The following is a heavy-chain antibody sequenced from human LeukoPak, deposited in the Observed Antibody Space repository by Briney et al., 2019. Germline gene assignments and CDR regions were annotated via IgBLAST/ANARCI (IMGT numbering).Heavy chain of an antibody. CDR1: GGSISSYY. Sequence: SETLSLTCTVSGGSISSYYGSWIRQPPGKGLEWIGYIYYSGGTYYNPSLKSRVTISVDASKNQFSLKLSSVTAADTAVYYCARDYSNYAGIDYWGQGTLVTVSS. CDR3: ARDYSNYAGIDY. CDR2: IYYSGGT. V-gene: IGHV4-59*12. J-gene: IGHJ4*02. D-gene: IGHD4-11*01.